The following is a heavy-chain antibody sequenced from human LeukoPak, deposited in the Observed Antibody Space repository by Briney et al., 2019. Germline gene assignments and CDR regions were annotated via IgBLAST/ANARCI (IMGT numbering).Heavy chain of an antibody. J-gene: IGHJ4*02. CDR2: IYYSGST. V-gene: IGHV4-39*07. CDR3: ARDRLLWFGELDY. D-gene: IGHD3-10*01. CDR1: GDSINSTSYY. Sequence: SETLSLTCTVSGDSINSTSYYWGWIRQPPGKGLEWIGSIYYSGSTYYNPSLKSRVTISVDTSKNQISLKLRSPTAADTAVYYCARDRLLWFGELDYWGQGTLVIVSS.